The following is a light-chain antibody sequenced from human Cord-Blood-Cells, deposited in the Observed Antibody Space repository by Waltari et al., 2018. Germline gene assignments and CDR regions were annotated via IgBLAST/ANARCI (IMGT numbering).Light chain of an antibody. CDR3: CSYAGSYTFHWV. CDR1: SSDVGGYNY. J-gene: IGLJ3*02. V-gene: IGLV2-11*01. CDR2: GVS. Sequence: QSALTQPRSVSGSPGQSVTISCTGTSSDVGGYNYVSWYQQHPGKAPKLMMYGVSKRPSGVPDRFSGSKSGNAASLNISGVQAEEEADYYCCSYAGSYTFHWVFGGGTKLTVL.